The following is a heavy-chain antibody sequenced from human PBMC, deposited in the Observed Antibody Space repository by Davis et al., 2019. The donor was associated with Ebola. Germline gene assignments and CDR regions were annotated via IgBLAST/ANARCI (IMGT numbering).Heavy chain of an antibody. D-gene: IGHD3-3*01. V-gene: IGHV3-7*03. CDR3: ARDGVYYDFWIGWFDP. CDR1: GFTFSSYW. J-gene: IGHJ5*02. CDR2: IKQDGSEK. Sequence: GGSLRLSCAASGFTFSSYWMSWVRQAPGKGLEWVGNIKQDGSEKYYVDSVKGRFTISRDNAKNSLYLQMNSLRAEDTAVYYCARDGVYYDFWIGWFDPWGQGTLVTVSS.